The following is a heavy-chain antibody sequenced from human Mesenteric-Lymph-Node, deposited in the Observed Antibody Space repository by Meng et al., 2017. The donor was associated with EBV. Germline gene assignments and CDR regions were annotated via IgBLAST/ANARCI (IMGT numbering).Heavy chain of an antibody. CDR1: GYYFTDYD. J-gene: IGHJ4*02. CDR2: INPKSGDT. D-gene: IGHD5-24*01. V-gene: IGHV1-2*06. Sequence: VQLVQSWAEVKQPGASVKVSCKASGYYFTDYDVDWVRQAPGQGLEWMGRINPKSGDTNYAQRFQGRVTMTRDTSISTAYMELSGLRSDDTAFYYCANDGSPFDYWGQGTLVTVSS. CDR3: ANDGSPFDY.